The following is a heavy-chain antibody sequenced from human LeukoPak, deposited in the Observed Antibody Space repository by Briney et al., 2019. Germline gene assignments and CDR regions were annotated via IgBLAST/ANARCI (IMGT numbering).Heavy chain of an antibody. D-gene: IGHD2-2*01. Sequence: SQTLSLTCTVSGGSISSGGYHWSWIRQPPGKGLEWIGYIYYSGSTYYNPSLKSRVTISVDRSKNQFSLKLSSVTAADTAVYYCARESSSSSFSYYHYMDVWGKGTTVTVSS. CDR1: GGSISSGGYH. CDR2: IYYSGST. V-gene: IGHV4-30-2*01. J-gene: IGHJ6*03. CDR3: ARESSSSSFSYYHYMDV.